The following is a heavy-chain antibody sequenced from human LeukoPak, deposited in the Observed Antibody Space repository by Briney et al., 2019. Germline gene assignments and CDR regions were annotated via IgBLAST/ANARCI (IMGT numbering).Heavy chain of an antibody. D-gene: IGHD1-1*01. CDR1: GGSISSSRYY. V-gene: IGHV4-39*07. J-gene: IGHJ4*02. Sequence: SETLSLTCTVSGGSISSSRYYWGWIRQPPGKGLEWIGSIYYSGSTYYNPSLKRRVTISVDTSKNHVSLKLSSVTAADTAVYYCARDESTRLDYWAQGPLLTVSS. CDR3: ARDESTRLDY. CDR2: IYYSGST.